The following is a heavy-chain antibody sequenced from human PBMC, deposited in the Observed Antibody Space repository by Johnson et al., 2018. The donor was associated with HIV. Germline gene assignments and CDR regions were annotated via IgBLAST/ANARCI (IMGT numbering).Heavy chain of an antibody. D-gene: IGHD5-12*01. CDR2: IKQDGSEK. CDR1: GFTFSTYW. CDR3: GGHSPRGYGGNDAFDI. J-gene: IGHJ3*02. V-gene: IGHV3-7*05. Sequence: VQLVESGGDLVQPGGSLRLSCVASGFTFSTYWMSWVRQAPGKGLEWVANIKQDGSEKNYVDSVKGRFAISRDNAKNSVYLPMNSQRAEDTAVYYCGGHSPRGYGGNDAFDIWGQGTMVTVSS.